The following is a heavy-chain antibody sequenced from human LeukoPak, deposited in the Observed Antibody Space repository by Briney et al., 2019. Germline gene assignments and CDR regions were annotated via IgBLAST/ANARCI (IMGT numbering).Heavy chain of an antibody. V-gene: IGHV3-21*01. CDR2: ISSSSTYI. D-gene: IGHD3-10*01. J-gene: IGHJ3*01. CDR3: IRDGLLWFGGST. Sequence: GGSLRLSCAASGFTFSSYSMNWVRQAPGKGLEWVSHISSSSTYIYDADSVKGRFTISRDNAKNSLYLQMHSLRAEDTAVYYCIRDGLLWFGGSTWGQGTMVTVSS. CDR1: GFTFSSYS.